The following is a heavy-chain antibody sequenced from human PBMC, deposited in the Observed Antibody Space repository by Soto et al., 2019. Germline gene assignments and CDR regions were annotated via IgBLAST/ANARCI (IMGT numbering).Heavy chain of an antibody. CDR1: GASIRTYF. CDR3: ASLGRNYYNGMDV. Sequence: QVQLQESGPGLVKPSETLSLTCTVSGASIRTYFWTWIRQSAGEGLEWLGRIDPSGTTTSNPSLKRRLTMSLDTSTNQFSLTLTSVTAADTAVYFCASLGRNYYNGMDVWGQGTTVIVYS. J-gene: IGHJ6*02. V-gene: IGHV4-4*07. CDR2: IDPSGTT.